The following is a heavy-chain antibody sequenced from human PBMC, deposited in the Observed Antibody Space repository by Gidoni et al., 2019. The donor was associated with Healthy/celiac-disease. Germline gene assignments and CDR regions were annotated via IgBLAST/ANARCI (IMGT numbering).Heavy chain of an antibody. D-gene: IGHD3-3*01. J-gene: IGHJ3*02. CDR1: GGSISSSSYY. CDR3: ARQTIFGVVIAPDAFDI. CDR2: IHYSGST. V-gene: IGHV4-39*01. Sequence: QLQLQESGPGLVKPSETLSLTCTVSGGSISSSSYYWGWIRQPPGKGLEWIGSIHYSGSTYYNPSLKSRVTISVDTSKNQFSLKLSSVTAADTAVYYCARQTIFGVVIAPDAFDIWGQGTMVTVSS.